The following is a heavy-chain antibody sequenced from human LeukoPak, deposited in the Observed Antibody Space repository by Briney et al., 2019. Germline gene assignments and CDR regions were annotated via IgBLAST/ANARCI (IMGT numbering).Heavy chain of an antibody. V-gene: IGHV4-34*01. D-gene: IGHD3-10*01. CDR1: GGSFSGYY. CDR2: INHSGST. CDR3: ARVDVYYGSVTDY. Sequence: SGTLSLTCAVYGGSFSGYYWSWIRQPPGKGLEWIGEINHSGSTNYNPSLKSRVTISVDTSKNQFSLKLSSVTAADTAVYYCARVDVYYGSVTDYWGQGTLVTVSS. J-gene: IGHJ4*02.